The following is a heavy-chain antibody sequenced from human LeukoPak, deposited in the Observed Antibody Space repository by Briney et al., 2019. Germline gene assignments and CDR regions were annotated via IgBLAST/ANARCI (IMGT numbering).Heavy chain of an antibody. V-gene: IGHV3-23*01. Sequence: GGPLSLSCAASGFTFSSYAMSWFGKAPGKGLEGVSAISGSGGSTYYADSVKGRFTISRDNAKNSVYLQMNSLRAEDTAVYYCARDSAAGPYGSDAFDIWGQGTKVAVSS. CDR3: ARDSAAGPYGSDAFDI. CDR1: GFTFSSYA. CDR2: ISGSGGST. J-gene: IGHJ3*02. D-gene: IGHD6-13*01.